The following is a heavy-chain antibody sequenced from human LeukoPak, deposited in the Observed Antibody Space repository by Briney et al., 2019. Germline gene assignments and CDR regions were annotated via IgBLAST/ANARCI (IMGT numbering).Heavy chain of an antibody. CDR2: INSDGTST. V-gene: IGHV3-74*01. Sequence: GGSLRLSCAASGFTFRSYWVHWVRQAPGRGLVWVSRINSDGTSTNYADFVTGRVTISRDIAKNTVYLQMNSLRDDDTAVYYCATEGPLPGGHDYWGQGTLVTVSS. D-gene: IGHD2-15*01. CDR3: ATEGPLPGGHDY. J-gene: IGHJ4*02. CDR1: GFTFRSYW.